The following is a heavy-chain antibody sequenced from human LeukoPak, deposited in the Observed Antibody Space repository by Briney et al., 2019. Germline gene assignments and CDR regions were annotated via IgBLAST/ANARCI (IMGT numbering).Heavy chain of an antibody. J-gene: IGHJ6*02. CDR2: IIPIFGTA. CDR1: GGTFSSYA. Sequence: SVKVSCKASGGTFSSYAISWVRQAPGQGLEWMGGIIPIFGTANYAQKFQDRVTITADESTSTAYMELSSLRSEDTAVYYCARVDLRGYSYGYYYYYGMDVWGQGTTVTVSS. CDR3: ARVDLRGYSYGYYYYYGMDV. D-gene: IGHD5-18*01. V-gene: IGHV1-69*13.